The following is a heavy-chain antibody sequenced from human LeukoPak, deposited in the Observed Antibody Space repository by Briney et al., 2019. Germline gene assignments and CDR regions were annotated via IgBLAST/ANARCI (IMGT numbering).Heavy chain of an antibody. D-gene: IGHD2-15*01. CDR3: ARRIYCSGGSCYEADY. CDR1: GGSISSGGYY. V-gene: IGHV4-31*03. CDR2: IYYSGST. J-gene: IGHJ4*02. Sequence: SQTLSLTCTVSGGSISSGGYYWSWIRQHPGKGLEWIGYIYYSGSTYYNPSLKSRVTISVDTSKNQFSLKLSSVTAADTAVYYCARRIYCSGGSCYEADYWGQGTLVTVSS.